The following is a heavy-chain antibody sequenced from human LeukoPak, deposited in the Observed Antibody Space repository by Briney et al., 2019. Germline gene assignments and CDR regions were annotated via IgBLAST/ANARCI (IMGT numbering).Heavy chain of an antibody. V-gene: IGHV4-59*01. D-gene: IGHD5-18*01. J-gene: IGHJ4*02. CDR1: GGSISSYY. CDR2: IYYSGST. Sequence: SETLSLTCTVSGGSISSYYWSWIRQPPGKGLEWIGYIYYSGSTNYNPSLKSRVTISVDTSKNQFSLKLSSVTAADTAVYYCARANPHVDTAMSLDYWGQGTLVTVSS. CDR3: ARANPHVDTAMSLDY.